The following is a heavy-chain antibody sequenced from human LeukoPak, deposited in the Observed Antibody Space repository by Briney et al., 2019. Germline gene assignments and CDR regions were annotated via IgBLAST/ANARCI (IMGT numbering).Heavy chain of an antibody. CDR1: GGSFSGYY. J-gene: IGHJ4*02. CDR3: ARGPGGSFTFDY. CDR2: INHSGGT. V-gene: IGHV4-34*01. Sequence: SETLSLTCAVYGGSFSGYYWSWIRQPPGKGLEWIGEINHSGGTNYNPSLKSRVTISVDTSKNQFSLKLSSVTAADTAVYSCARGPGGSFTFDYWGQGTLVTVSS. D-gene: IGHD3-10*01.